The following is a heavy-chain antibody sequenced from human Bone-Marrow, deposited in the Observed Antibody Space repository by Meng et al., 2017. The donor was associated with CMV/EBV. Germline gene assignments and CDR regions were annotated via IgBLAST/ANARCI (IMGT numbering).Heavy chain of an antibody. CDR1: GFTSNRYS. CDR2: IAYDGSKK. CDR3: VSSSSADYYFDY. Sequence: GESLNISWVVSGFTSNRYSLHWVRQAPGKGQERLAVIAYDGSKKYYPESVKGRFTVTRDNSKNTMNLQMNSLKPEDTAVYFCVSSSSADYYFDYWGQGTLVTVSS. D-gene: IGHD6-6*01. V-gene: IGHV3-30-3*01. J-gene: IGHJ4*02.